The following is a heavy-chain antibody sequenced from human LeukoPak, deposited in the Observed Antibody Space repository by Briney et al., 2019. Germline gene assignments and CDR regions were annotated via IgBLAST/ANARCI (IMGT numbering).Heavy chain of an antibody. CDR3: AREAGSSWYAFDY. CDR2: IYSGGST. D-gene: IGHD6-13*01. CDR1: GFTVSSNY. V-gene: IGHV3-53*01. J-gene: IGHJ4*02. Sequence: GGSLRLSCAASGFTVSSNYMSWVRQAPGKGLEWVSVIYSGGSTYYADSVKGRFTISRDNSKNTLYLQMNSLRAEDTAVYYCAREAGSSWYAFDYWGQGTLVTVSS.